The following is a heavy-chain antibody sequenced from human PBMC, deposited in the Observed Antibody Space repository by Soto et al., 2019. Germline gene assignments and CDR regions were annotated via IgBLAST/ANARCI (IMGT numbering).Heavy chain of an antibody. J-gene: IGHJ4*02. CDR2: IYYSGST. CDR3: ARHEDSGYAADY. CDR1: GGSISSYY. Sequence: SETLSLTCTVSGGSISSYYWSWIRQPPGKGLEWIGYIYYSGSTNYNPSLKSRVTISVDTSKNQFSLKLSSVTAADTAVYYCARHEDSGYAADYWGQGTLVTVSS. V-gene: IGHV4-59*08. D-gene: IGHD5-12*01.